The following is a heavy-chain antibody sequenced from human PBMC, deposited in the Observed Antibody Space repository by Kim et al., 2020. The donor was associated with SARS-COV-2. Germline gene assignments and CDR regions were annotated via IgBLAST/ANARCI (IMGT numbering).Heavy chain of an antibody. D-gene: IGHD1-26*01. Sequence: SETLSLTCTVSGGSISSSSYYWGWIRQPPGKGLEWIGSIYYSGSTYYNPSLKSRVTISVDTSKNQFSLKLSPVTAADTAVYYCARGSGSYYYGMDVWGQGTTVTVSS. CDR3: ARGSGSYYYGMDV. CDR1: GGSISSSSYY. CDR2: IYYSGST. J-gene: IGHJ6*02. V-gene: IGHV4-39*01.